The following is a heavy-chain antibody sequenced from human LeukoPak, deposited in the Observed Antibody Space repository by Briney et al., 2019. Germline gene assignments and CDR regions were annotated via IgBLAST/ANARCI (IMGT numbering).Heavy chain of an antibody. J-gene: IGHJ3*02. V-gene: IGHV1-46*01. D-gene: IGHD3-22*01. CDR3: ARGHTYYYDSSGLYSDAFDI. CDR2: INPSGGST. CDR1: GYTFTSYY. Sequence: ASVKVSCKASGYTFTSYYMHWVRQAPGQGLEWMGIINPSGGSTSYAQKFQGRVTMTRDMSTSTVYMELSSLRSEDTAVYYCARGHTYYYDSSGLYSDAFDIWGQGTMVTVSS.